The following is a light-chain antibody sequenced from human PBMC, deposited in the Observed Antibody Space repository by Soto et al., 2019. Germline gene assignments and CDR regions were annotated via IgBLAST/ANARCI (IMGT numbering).Light chain of an antibody. CDR1: SSDVGGYNY. Sequence: QSVLTQPASVSGSPGQSITISCTGTSSDVGGYNYVSWYQQHPGKAPKLMIYDVSNRPSGVSNRFSGSKSGNTASLTISGLQAEDEADYYCNSYTSSSTRYVSGTGTKVPVL. J-gene: IGLJ1*01. V-gene: IGLV2-14*01. CDR2: DVS. CDR3: NSYTSSSTRYV.